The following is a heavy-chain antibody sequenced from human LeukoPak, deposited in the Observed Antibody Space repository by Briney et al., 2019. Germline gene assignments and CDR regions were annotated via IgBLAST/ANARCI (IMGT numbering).Heavy chain of an antibody. J-gene: IGHJ4*02. CDR1: GYTFTNYG. CDR3: ARDYGEGRVATIPLAY. CDR2: ISGYNGKT. Sequence: ASVKVSCKASGYTFTNYGITWVRQAPGQGLEWMAWISGYNGKTNYAQNLQGRVTMTTDTSTSTAYMDLRNLRSDDTAVYYCARDYGEGRVATIPLAYWGQGTLVTVSS. D-gene: IGHD5-12*01. V-gene: IGHV1-18*04.